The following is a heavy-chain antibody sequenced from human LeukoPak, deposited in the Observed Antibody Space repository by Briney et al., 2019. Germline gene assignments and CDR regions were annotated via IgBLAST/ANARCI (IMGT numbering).Heavy chain of an antibody. D-gene: IGHD3-22*01. CDR3: AKDISINYDSSGYSDF. J-gene: IGHJ4*02. Sequence: GGSLRLSCAGSGFPFDDYAIHWVRQAPGRGLEWVSGIGWNSAAKGYAEFVKGRFTISRDNAKNSVYLQMNSLTAEDTALYYCAKDISINYDSSGYSDFWGQGTLVTVSS. CDR1: GFPFDDYA. CDR2: IGWNSAAK. V-gene: IGHV3-9*01.